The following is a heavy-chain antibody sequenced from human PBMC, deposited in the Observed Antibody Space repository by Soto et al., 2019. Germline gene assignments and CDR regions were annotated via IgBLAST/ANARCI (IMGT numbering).Heavy chain of an antibody. J-gene: IGHJ6*02. V-gene: IGHV1-18*01. CDR2: ISAYDGNT. D-gene: IGHD3-22*01. CDR3: ARGGYYDSSGSRNYYYYGMNV. Sequence: GASVKVSCKASGYTFTSYAMHWVRQAPGQRLEWLGWISAYDGNTKYAQILQGRVSLTTDTSTNTAYMELRSLRSDDTAMYFCARGGYYDSSGSRNYYYYGMNVWGQGTTVTVSS. CDR1: GYTFTSYA.